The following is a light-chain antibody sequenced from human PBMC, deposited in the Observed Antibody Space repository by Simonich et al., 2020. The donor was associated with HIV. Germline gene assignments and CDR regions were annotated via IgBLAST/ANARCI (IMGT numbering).Light chain of an antibody. J-gene: IGKJ2*01. CDR1: QSLLHSDGKTY. CDR2: LGS. CDR3: MQALQTPYT. V-gene: IGKV2-28*01. Sequence: DIVMTQTPLSLSVTPGQPASISCKSSQSLLHSDGKTYLSWYLQKPGQSPELLIYLGSNRASGVPDRFSGSGSGTDFTLKISRVEAEDVGVYYCMQALQTPYTFGQGTKLEI.